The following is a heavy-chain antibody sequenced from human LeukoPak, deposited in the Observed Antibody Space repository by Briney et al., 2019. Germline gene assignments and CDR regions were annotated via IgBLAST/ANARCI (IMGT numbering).Heavy chain of an antibody. CDR1: GGTFSSYA. Sequence: SVKVSCKASGGTFSSYAISWVRQAPGQGLEWMGRIIPIFGTANYAQKFQGRVTITTDESTTTAYMELSSLRSEDTAVYYCARAMLIRRSVFDYWGQGTLVTVSS. CDR3: ARAMLIRRSVFDY. V-gene: IGHV1-69*05. J-gene: IGHJ4*02. CDR2: IIPIFGTA. D-gene: IGHD2-21*01.